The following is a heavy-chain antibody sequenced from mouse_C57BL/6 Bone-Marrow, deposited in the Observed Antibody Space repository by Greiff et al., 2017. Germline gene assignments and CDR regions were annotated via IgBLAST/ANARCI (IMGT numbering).Heavy chain of an antibody. J-gene: IGHJ3*01. CDR2: IWGDGST. CDR1: GFPLTSYG. CDR3: ANGYDGAWFAY. Sequence: QVQLKESGPGLVAPSQSLSMTCTVSGFPLTSYGVSWVRQPPGQGLEWLGEIWGDGSTNYHSALISRLSISKDNSKSQVFAKLNRLQTNDTATYFYANGYDGAWFAYWGQGNLVTVSA. V-gene: IGHV2-3*01. D-gene: IGHD2-2*01.